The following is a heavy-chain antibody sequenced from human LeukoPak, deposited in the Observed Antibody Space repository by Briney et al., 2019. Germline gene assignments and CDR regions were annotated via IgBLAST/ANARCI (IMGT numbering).Heavy chain of an antibody. V-gene: IGHV3-23*01. CDR1: GFSFDEYT. D-gene: IGHD5-24*01. CDR3: ARDERSIQFNF. CDR2: IGGSGSHT. Sequence: PGGSLRLSCEASGFSFDEYTMHWVRQAPGKGLEWVSGIGGSGSHTYYADSVKGRFTISRDNSKNTMYLHMNSLRAEDTALYFCARDERSIQFNFWGQGTLVTVSS. J-gene: IGHJ4*02.